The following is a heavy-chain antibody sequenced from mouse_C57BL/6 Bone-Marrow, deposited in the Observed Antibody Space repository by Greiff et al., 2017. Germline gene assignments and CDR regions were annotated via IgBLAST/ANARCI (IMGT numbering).Heavy chain of an antibody. CDR3: ARETGNLYYFDY. V-gene: IGHV5-17*01. CDR1: GFTFSDYG. D-gene: IGHD4-1*01. Sequence: EVHLVESGGGLVKPGGSLKLSCAASGFTFSDYGMHWVRQAPEKGLEWVAYISSGSSTIYYADTVKGRFTISRDNAKNTLFLQMTSLRSEDTAMYYCARETGNLYYFDYWGQGTTLTVSS. J-gene: IGHJ2*01. CDR2: ISSGSSTI.